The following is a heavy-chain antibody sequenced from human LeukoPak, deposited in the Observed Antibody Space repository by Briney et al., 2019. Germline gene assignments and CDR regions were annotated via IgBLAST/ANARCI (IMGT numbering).Heavy chain of an antibody. Sequence: PSETLSLTCTVSGGSISTYYWSWIRQPAGKGLEWIGRIYTSGSTNYNPSLKSRVTMSVDTSKNQFSLNLISVTAADTAVYYCARDFSGGYDRTRFDPWGQGTLVTVSS. V-gene: IGHV4-4*07. D-gene: IGHD1-26*01. CDR2: IYTSGST. CDR1: GGSISTYY. J-gene: IGHJ5*02. CDR3: ARDFSGGYDRTRFDP.